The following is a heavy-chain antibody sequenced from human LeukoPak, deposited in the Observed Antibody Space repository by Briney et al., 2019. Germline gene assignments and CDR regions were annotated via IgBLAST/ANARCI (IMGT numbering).Heavy chain of an antibody. J-gene: IGHJ6*02. CDR1: GGSISSYY. D-gene: IGHD1-14*01. V-gene: IGHV4-59*08. CDR2: VYYSGST. CDR3: ARQVGTYYYYGMDV. Sequence: SETLSLTCTVSGGSISSYYWSWIRQPPGKGLEWIGYVYYSGSTNYNPSLKSRVTISVHTSKNQFSLKLSSVTAADTAVYYCARQVGTYYYYGMDVWGQGTTVTVSS.